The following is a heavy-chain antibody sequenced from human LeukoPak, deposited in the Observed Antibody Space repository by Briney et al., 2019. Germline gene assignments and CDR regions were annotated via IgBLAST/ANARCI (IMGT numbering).Heavy chain of an antibody. CDR2: IYSGGST. CDR3: ARDKAAADSYYYGMDV. Sequence: PGGSLRLSCAASGFTVSSNYMSWVRQAPGKGLEWVSVIYSGGSTYYADSVKGRFTISRDNSKNTLYLQMNSLRAEDTAVYYCARDKAAADSYYYGMDVWGQGTTVTVSS. J-gene: IGHJ6*02. CDR1: GFTVSSNY. D-gene: IGHD6-13*01. V-gene: IGHV3-53*01.